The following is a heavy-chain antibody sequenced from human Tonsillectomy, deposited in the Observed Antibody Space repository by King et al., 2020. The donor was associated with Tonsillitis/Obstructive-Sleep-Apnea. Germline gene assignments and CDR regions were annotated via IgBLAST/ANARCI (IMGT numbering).Heavy chain of an antibody. CDR1: GGSFSGXY. V-gene: IGHV4-34*01. J-gene: IGHJ6*03. D-gene: IGHD5-18*01. CDR3: ARAGYSYNYYYYMEV. CDR2: IHHGGST. Sequence: QVQLQQWGAGLLKPSETLSLTCAXYGGSFSGXYWSWIRQSPGKGLEWIGEIHHGGSTNYNPSLKSRVTISVDTSKIQFSLKLNSVTAADTAVYYCARAGYSYNYYYYMEVWAKGTTVTVSS.